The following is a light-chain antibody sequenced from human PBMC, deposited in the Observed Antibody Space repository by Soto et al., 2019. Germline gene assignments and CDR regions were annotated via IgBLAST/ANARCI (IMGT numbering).Light chain of an antibody. J-gene: IGKJ5*01. Sequence: EIVLTQSPAILSLSPGERATLSCRASQSVSSYLAWYQQKPGQAPRLLIYDASSRATGIPARFSGSGSGTDFTLTISSLEPEDFALYYCQQRSNWPPITFGQGTRLEIK. CDR3: QQRSNWPPIT. V-gene: IGKV3-11*01. CDR2: DAS. CDR1: QSVSSY.